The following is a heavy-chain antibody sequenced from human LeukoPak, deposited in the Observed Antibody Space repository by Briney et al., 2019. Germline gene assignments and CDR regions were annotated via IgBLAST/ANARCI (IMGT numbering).Heavy chain of an antibody. CDR2: IKQDGSEK. D-gene: IGHD1-26*01. CDR1: GFTFSSYW. Sequence: GGSLRRSCAASGFTFSSYWMSWVRQAPGKGLEWVANIKQDGSEKYYVDSVKGRFTISRDNAKNSLYLQMNSLRAEDTAVYYCARSRWELLDAFDIWGQGTMVTVSS. CDR3: ARSRWELLDAFDI. V-gene: IGHV3-7*03. J-gene: IGHJ3*02.